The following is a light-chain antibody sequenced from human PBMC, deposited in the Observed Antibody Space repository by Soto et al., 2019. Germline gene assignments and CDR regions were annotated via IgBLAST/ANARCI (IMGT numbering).Light chain of an antibody. CDR2: DAS. Sequence: EIVLTQSPATLSLSPGERATLSCRASQSVSSYLAWYQQKPGQAPRLLIYDASNRATGIPARFSGSGSGTDFTLTISRLDPEDFAVYYCQQRSNWTPHTFGQGTRLES. J-gene: IGKJ5*01. CDR3: QQRSNWTPHT. V-gene: IGKV3-11*01. CDR1: QSVSSY.